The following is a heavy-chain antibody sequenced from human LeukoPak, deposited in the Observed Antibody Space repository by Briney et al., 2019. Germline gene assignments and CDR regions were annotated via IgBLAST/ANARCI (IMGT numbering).Heavy chain of an antibody. J-gene: IGHJ4*02. D-gene: IGHD3-9*01. V-gene: IGHV3-23*01. CDR2: ITGNGDT. Sequence: PGGSLRLSCAVSVFTLDDFAMHWVRQAPGKGLEWVSTITGNGDTSYRDSVKGRFSISRDNSHNTLYLQMNTLRAEDTAVYYCAKEAISRYFDFDYWGQGILVTVSS. CDR3: AKEAISRYFDFDY. CDR1: VFTLDDFA.